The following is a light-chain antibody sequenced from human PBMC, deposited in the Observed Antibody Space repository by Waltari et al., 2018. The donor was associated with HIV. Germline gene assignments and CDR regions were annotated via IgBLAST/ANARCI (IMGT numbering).Light chain of an antibody. CDR1: QSVFHNSHDNNY. J-gene: IGKJ1*01. CDR2: WAS. V-gene: IGKV4-1*01. Sequence: DIVMTQSPDSLAVSLGEGATIDCSSSQSVFHNSHDNNYITWYQQRPGQPPKLLIYWASTRASGVPDRFSGSASGTDFTLTINSLRPEDVAVYYCQQCYMTPWTFGQGTRVE. CDR3: QQCYMTPWT.